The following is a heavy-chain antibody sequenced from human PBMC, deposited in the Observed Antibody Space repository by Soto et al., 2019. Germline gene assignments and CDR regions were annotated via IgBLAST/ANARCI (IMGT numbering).Heavy chain of an antibody. J-gene: IGHJ4*02. V-gene: IGHV3-33*01. D-gene: IGHD6-19*01. CDR3: ARDSGYSSGWYGY. CDR1: GFTFSSYG. Sequence: GGSLRLSCAASGFTFSSYGMHWVRQAPGKGLEWVAVIWYDGSNKYYADSVKGRFTISRDNSKNTLYLQMNSLRAEDTAVYYCARDSGYSSGWYGYWGQGTLATVYS. CDR2: IWYDGSNK.